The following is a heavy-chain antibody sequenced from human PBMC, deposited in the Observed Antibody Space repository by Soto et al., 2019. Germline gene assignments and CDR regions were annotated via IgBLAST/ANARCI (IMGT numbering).Heavy chain of an antibody. V-gene: IGHV2-5*01. CDR3: AHSDSPPLVADS. CDR1: GFSLSTTSVA. Sequence: QITLKESGPALLKPTQTLTLTCTFSGFSLSTTSVAVGWIRQPPGKALEWLALIYWNAREAYNPSLRGRLSVSKDASKSQVVLTMTNMNPVDTGTSFCAHSDSPPLVADSWGPGTLVTVSS. J-gene: IGHJ4*02. D-gene: IGHD3-3*01. CDR2: IYWNARE.